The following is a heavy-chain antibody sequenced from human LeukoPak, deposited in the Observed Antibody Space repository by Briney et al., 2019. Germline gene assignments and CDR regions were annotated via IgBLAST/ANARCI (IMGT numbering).Heavy chain of an antibody. Sequence: SETLSLTCTVSGGSIGSYYWSWIRQPPGKGLEWIGYIFYSGSTNYNPSLKSRVTISVDTSKNQFSLKLSSVTAADTAVYYCARSDIWGSYRFLDYWGQGALVTVSS. V-gene: IGHV4-59*12. D-gene: IGHD3-16*01. J-gene: IGHJ4*02. CDR2: IFYSGST. CDR3: ARSDIWGSYRFLDY. CDR1: GGSIGSYY.